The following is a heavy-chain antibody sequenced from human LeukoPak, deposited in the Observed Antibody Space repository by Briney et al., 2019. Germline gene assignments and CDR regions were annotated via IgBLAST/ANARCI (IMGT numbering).Heavy chain of an antibody. D-gene: IGHD3-22*01. CDR3: ARGPYSYDSSGAFDI. CDR2: IYYSGST. Sequence: SETLSLTCTVSDYSISSGYGYYWGWIRQPPGKGLEWIGYIYYSGSTNYNPSLKSRVTISVDTSKNQFSLKLSSVTAADTAVYFCARGPYSYDSSGAFDIWGQGTMVTVSS. V-gene: IGHV4-61*08. J-gene: IGHJ3*02. CDR1: DYSISSGYGYY.